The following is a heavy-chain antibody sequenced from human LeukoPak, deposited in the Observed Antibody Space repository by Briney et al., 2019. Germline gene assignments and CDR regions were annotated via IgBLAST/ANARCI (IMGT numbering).Heavy chain of an antibody. Sequence: GASVKVSCKASGYTFTNYGITWVRQAPGQGLEWMGWISAHDGTRNYALTHEDRVTMTTDTSTSTAYMELRGLRSDDTAVYYCARRSTLYSSGRFYFDYWGQGTLVTVSS. D-gene: IGHD6-19*01. CDR2: ISAHDGTR. J-gene: IGHJ4*02. CDR3: ARRSTLYSSGRFYFDY. CDR1: GYTFTNYG. V-gene: IGHV1-18*01.